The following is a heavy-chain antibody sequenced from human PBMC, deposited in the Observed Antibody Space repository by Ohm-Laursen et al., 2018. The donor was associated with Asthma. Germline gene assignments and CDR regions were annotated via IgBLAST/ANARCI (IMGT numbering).Heavy chain of an antibody. CDR3: ARGEVPVYYYGLDD. J-gene: IGHJ6*02. V-gene: IGHV3-30-3*01. CDR1: GFTFSSYA. CDR2: ISYDGSNK. Sequence: SLRLSCAASGFTFSSYAMRWVRQAPGKGLEWVAVISYDGSNKYYADSVKGRFTISRDNSKTTLHLQMNSLRAEDTAVYYCARGEVPVYYYGLDDWGQGTTVTVSS. D-gene: IGHD4-11*01.